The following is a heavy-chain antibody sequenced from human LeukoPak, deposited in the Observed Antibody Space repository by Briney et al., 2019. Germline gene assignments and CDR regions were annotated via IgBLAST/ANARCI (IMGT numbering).Heavy chain of an antibody. CDR2: ISGSGGST. J-gene: IGHJ5*02. CDR1: GVTFSSYA. V-gene: IGHV3-23*01. CDR3: AGGHNRSWYLFYP. D-gene: IGHD6-13*01. Sequence: GGSLRLSCAASGVTFSSYAMSWVRQAPGKGLEWVSVISGSGGSTYYADSVKGRFTISRDNSKNTLYLQMNSLRAEDTAVYYCAGGHNRSWYLFYPWPQGTLVTVSS.